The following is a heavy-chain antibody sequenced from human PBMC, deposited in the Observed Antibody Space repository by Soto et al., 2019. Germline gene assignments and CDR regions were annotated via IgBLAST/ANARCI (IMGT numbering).Heavy chain of an antibody. Sequence: QVQLQESGPGLVKPSETLSLTCTVSGGSIRGYFWSWIRQPPGKGLEWIGYIHYSGTTNYNPSLESRVTMSVDTSKYQNSLKLTSVTAADTAVYYCAREEADTTGKWFDPWGQGTLVTVSS. D-gene: IGHD1-1*01. V-gene: IGHV4-59*01. CDR3: AREEADTTGKWFDP. J-gene: IGHJ5*02. CDR1: GGSIRGYF. CDR2: IHYSGTT.